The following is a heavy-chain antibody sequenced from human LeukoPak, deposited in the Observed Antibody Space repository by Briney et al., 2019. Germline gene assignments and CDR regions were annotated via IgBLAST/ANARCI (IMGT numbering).Heavy chain of an antibody. Sequence: GGSLRLSCAASGFTFSNAWMGWVRQAPGKGLEWVGRIKSKTDGGTTDYAAPVKGRFTISRDDSKNTLYLQMNSLKTEDTAVYYCTIRLVGATVFDYWGQGTLVTVSS. CDR1: GFTFSNAW. J-gene: IGHJ4*02. CDR3: TIRLVGATVFDY. V-gene: IGHV3-15*01. CDR2: IKSKTDGGTT. D-gene: IGHD1-26*01.